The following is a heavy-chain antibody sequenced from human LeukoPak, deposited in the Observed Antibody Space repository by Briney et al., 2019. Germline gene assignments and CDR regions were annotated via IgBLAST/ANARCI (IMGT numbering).Heavy chain of an antibody. Sequence: GGSLRLSCVVSGFSVRNNYVSWVRQAPGKGLEWVSSISSSSSYIYYADSVKGRFTISRDNAKNSLYLQMNSLRAEDTAVYYCARASSGWYNWFDPWGQGTLVTVSS. CDR3: ARASSGWYNWFDP. CDR2: ISSSSSYI. V-gene: IGHV3-21*01. CDR1: GFSVRNNY. D-gene: IGHD6-19*01. J-gene: IGHJ5*02.